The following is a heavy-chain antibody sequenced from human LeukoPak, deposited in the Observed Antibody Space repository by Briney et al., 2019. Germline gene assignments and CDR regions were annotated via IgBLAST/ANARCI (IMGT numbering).Heavy chain of an antibody. V-gene: IGHV1-18*01. Sequence: GASVKVSCKASGYIFISYGISWVRQAPGQGLEWMGWISAYNGNTKYAQKLQGRVTMTTDTSTSTAYMELRSQRSDDTAVYYCARDVRGIVGMDYFDYWGQGTLVTVSS. D-gene: IGHD3-22*01. CDR3: ARDVRGIVGMDYFDY. CDR1: GYIFISYG. CDR2: ISAYNGNT. J-gene: IGHJ4*02.